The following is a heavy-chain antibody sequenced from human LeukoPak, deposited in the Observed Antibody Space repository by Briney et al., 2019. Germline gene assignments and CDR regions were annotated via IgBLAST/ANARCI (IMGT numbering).Heavy chain of an antibody. Sequence: GGSLRLSCAASGFTFSSYAMHWVRQAPGKGLEWVAVISYGGSNKYYADSVKGRFTISRDNSKNTLYLQMNSLRAEDTAVYYCARDVCSSTSCPRQFDYWGQGTLVTVSS. CDR1: GFTFSSYA. CDR2: ISYGGSNK. D-gene: IGHD2-2*01. J-gene: IGHJ4*02. CDR3: ARDVCSSTSCPRQFDY. V-gene: IGHV3-30*04.